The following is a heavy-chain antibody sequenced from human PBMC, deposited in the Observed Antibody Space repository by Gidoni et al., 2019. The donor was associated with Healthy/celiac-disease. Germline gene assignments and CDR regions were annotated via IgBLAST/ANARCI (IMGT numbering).Heavy chain of an antibody. CDR1: GFTSSSYS. V-gene: IGHV3-21*01. CDR3: ARDTEYSSSWHQGYFDY. J-gene: IGHJ4*02. Sequence: EVQLVESGAGLVKPGGSLRLSCAASGFTSSSYSMNWVRQAPGKGLEWFSSISSSSSYIYYADSVKGRFTISRDNAKNSLYLQMNSLRAEDTAVYYCARDTEYSSSWHQGYFDYWGQGTLVTVSS. D-gene: IGHD6-13*01. CDR2: ISSSSSYI.